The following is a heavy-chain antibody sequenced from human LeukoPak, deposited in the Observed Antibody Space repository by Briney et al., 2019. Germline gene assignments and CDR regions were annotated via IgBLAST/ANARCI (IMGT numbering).Heavy chain of an antibody. V-gene: IGHV4-39*07. Sequence: PSETLSLTCTVSGVSISSGHYYWAWIRQPPGRGLECIAGVLYSGSTYYDPSFNGRVTLSVDTSKNQFSLRLSSVTAADTAIYYCARHTIDTTLGGVPDYFDAWGQGTPVTVSS. D-gene: IGHD3-16*01. CDR3: ARHTIDTTLGGVPDYFDA. CDR2: VLYSGST. J-gene: IGHJ5*02. CDR1: GVSISSGHYY.